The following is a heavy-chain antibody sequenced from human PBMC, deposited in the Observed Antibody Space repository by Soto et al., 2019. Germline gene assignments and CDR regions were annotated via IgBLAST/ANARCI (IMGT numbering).Heavy chain of an antibody. CDR2: ILHDETP. CDR1: GFTFSTYA. V-gene: IGHV3-23*01. J-gene: IGHJ4*02. Sequence: GSLRLSCAASGFTFSTYAMTGVRQSPGRGLEWVSTILHDETPFYTDSVKGRFTISRDNVRGTLYLQMNGLRVEDAALYFCAKDLFPTSGQRFFFESWGQGSLVTVSS. D-gene: IGHD2-21*01. CDR3: AKDLFPTSGQRFFFES.